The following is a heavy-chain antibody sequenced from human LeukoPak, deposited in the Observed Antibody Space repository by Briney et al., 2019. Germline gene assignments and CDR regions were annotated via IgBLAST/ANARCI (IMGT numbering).Heavy chain of an antibody. CDR1: GASITNFY. D-gene: IGHD4/OR15-4a*01. Sequence: SETLSLTCTVSGASITNFYWSWVRRPPGKGLEWIGYIYPSGTTNYNPSLQSRVTMPLDTSKNQLSLRLSSVTAADTAVYFCASLKVSVVLGAISYYMDVWGKGTTVTVSS. V-gene: IGHV4-4*09. CDR3: ASLKVSVVLGAISYYMDV. J-gene: IGHJ6*03. CDR2: IYPSGTT.